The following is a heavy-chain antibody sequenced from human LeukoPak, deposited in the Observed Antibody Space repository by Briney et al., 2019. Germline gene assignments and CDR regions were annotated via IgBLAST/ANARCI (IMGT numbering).Heavy chain of an antibody. D-gene: IGHD2-8*01. V-gene: IGHV4-59*01. CDR3: ARDRIGPTNYYFDY. J-gene: IGHJ4*02. CDR2: IYYSGST. Sequence: PSETLSLTCSVSGGSISGYYWSWIRQPPGKGLEWIGYIYYSGSTNYNPSLKSRVTISLDTSKNQFSLKLTSVTAADTAVYYCARDRIGPTNYYFDYWGQGTLVTVSS. CDR1: GGSISGYY.